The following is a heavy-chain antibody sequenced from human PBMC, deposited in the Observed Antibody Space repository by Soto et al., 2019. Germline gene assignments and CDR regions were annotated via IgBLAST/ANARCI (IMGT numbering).Heavy chain of an antibody. CDR3: ARTIFGVGLYYYYGMDV. V-gene: IGHV1-69*13. Sequence: SVKVSCTASGGTFSSYAISWVRQAPGQGFEWMGGIIPIFGTANYAQKFQGRVTITADESTSTAYMELSSLRSEDTAVYYCARTIFGVGLYYYYGMDVWGQGTTVTVSS. D-gene: IGHD3-3*01. CDR2: IIPIFGTA. CDR1: GGTFSSYA. J-gene: IGHJ6*02.